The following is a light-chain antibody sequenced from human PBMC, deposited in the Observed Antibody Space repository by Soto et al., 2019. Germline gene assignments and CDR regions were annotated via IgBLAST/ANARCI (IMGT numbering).Light chain of an antibody. CDR1: QSVNSD. Sequence: EIVMTQSPATLSVSPGERANLYCRASQSVNSDLAWYQQKPGQAPRLLIYGASTRATGIPGRFSGSGSGTEFTLSISSLQSEDFAVYYCQQYNNWPLTFGGGTKV. CDR3: QQYNNWPLT. CDR2: GAS. J-gene: IGKJ4*01. V-gene: IGKV3-15*01.